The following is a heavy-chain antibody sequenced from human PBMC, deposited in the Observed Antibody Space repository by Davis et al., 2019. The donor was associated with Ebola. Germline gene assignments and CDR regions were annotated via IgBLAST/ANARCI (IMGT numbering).Heavy chain of an antibody. CDR3: ARELKETADN. J-gene: IGHJ4*02. Sequence: ASVKVSCKASGYTFTGYYMHWVRQAPGQGLEWMGWISAYNGNTNYAQKLQGRVTMTTDTSTSTAYMELRSLRSDDTAVYYCARELKETADNWGQGTLVTVSS. CDR1: GYTFTGYY. CDR2: ISAYNGNT. V-gene: IGHV1-18*04. D-gene: IGHD1-1*01.